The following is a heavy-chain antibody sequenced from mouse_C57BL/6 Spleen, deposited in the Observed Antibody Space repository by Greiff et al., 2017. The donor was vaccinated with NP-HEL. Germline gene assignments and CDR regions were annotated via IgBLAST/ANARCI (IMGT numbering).Heavy chain of an antibody. CDR3: AKRDSKGYFDY. D-gene: IGHD2-5*01. J-gene: IGHJ2*01. CDR2: IWGGGST. Sequence: VKLMESGPGLVAPSQSLSISCTVSGFSLTSYGVDWVRQPPGKGLEWLGVIWGGGSTNYNSALMSRLSISKDNSKSQVVLKMSSLQTDDTAMYYSAKRDSKGYFDYWGQGTTLTVSS. V-gene: IGHV2-9*01. CDR1: GFSLTSYG.